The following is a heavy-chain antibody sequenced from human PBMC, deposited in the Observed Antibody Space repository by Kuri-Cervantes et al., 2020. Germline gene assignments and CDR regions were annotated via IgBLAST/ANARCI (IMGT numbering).Heavy chain of an antibody. J-gene: IGHJ4*02. CDR2: IIPIFGTA. CDR1: GGSFRSYA. D-gene: IGHD6-19*01. CDR3: ATVKAVAGTLRWGDFDY. Sequence: SVTVSFKASGGSFRSYAIIWVRQAPGQGLEWMGGIIPIFGTANYAQKFQGRVTMTEDTATDTAYMELSSLSSEDTAVYYWATVKAVAGTLRWGDFDYWGQGTLVTVSS. V-gene: IGHV1-69*06.